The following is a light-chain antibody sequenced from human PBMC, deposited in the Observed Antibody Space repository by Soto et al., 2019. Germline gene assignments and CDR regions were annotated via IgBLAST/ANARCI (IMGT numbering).Light chain of an antibody. CDR1: NNDIGGYTY. J-gene: IGLJ2*01. V-gene: IGLV2-14*01. CDR3: SSYTSSSTLV. Sequence: QSALTQPPSASGSPGQSVTISCTGTNNDIGGYTYVSWYQQHPGKAPKLMIYEVSNGPSGVSNRFSGSKSGNTASLTISGLQAEDEADYYCSSYTSSSTLVFGGGTKLTVL. CDR2: EVS.